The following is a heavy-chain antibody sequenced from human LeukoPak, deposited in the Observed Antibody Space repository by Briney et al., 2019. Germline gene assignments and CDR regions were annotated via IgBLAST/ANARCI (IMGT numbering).Heavy chain of an antibody. Sequence: ASVKVSCKASGYTFTGYYMHWVRQAPGQGLEWMGWINPNSGGTNYAQKFQGRVTMTRDTSISTAYMELSRLRSDDTAVYYCAREVYDSSGYYLGIDPWGQGTLVTVSS. V-gene: IGHV1-2*02. D-gene: IGHD3-22*01. J-gene: IGHJ5*02. CDR2: INPNSGGT. CDR3: AREVYDSSGYYLGIDP. CDR1: GYTFTGYY.